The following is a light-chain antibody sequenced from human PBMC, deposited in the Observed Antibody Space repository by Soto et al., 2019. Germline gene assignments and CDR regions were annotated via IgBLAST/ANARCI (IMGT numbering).Light chain of an antibody. J-gene: IGKJ1*01. CDR2: DAS. CDR3: QQYNSYSWT. Sequence: DIQMTQSPSTLSASVGDRVTITCRASQSISSWLAWYQQKPGKAPKLLIYDASSLESGVPSRFSGSASRTEFTLTISSLQPDDFASYYCQQYNSYSWTFCQGTKVEIK. CDR1: QSISSW. V-gene: IGKV1-5*01.